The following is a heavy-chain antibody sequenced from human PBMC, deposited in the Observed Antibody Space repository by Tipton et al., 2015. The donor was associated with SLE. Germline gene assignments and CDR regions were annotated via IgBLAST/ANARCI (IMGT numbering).Heavy chain of an antibody. CDR3: AKVPEEQWEPGGGMDV. CDR2: IRYDGRNK. CDR1: GFTFSSYG. V-gene: IGHV3-30*02. D-gene: IGHD1-26*01. Sequence: QLVQSGGGVVQPGGSLRLSCAASGFTFSSYGMHWVRQAPGKGLEWVAFIRYDGRNKYYADSVKGRFTISRDNSKNTLYLQMNSLRAEDTAVYYCAKVPEEQWEPGGGMDVWGQGTTVIVSS. J-gene: IGHJ6*02.